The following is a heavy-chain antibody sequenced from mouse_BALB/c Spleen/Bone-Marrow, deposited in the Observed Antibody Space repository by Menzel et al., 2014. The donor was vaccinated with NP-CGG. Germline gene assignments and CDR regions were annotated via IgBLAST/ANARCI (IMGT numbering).Heavy chain of an antibody. Sequence: QVQLQQSGLELVRPGVSVKISCKGSGYTFTDYAMHWVKQSHAKSLEWIGVNSTYSGNTNYNQKFKGKATMTVDKSSSTAYMELARLTSEDSAIYYCARGNRYDGAWFAYWGQGTLVTVSA. CDR3: ARGNRYDGAWFAY. CDR1: GYTFTDYA. D-gene: IGHD2-14*01. J-gene: IGHJ3*01. CDR2: NSTYSGNT. V-gene: IGHV1-67*01.